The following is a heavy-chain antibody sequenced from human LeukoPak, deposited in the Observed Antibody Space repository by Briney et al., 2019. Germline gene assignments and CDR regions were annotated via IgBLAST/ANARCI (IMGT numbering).Heavy chain of an antibody. CDR1: GGSISSYY. D-gene: IGHD3-10*01. V-gene: IGHV4-59*08. J-gene: IGHJ4*02. Sequence: SETLSLTCTVSGGSISSYYWSWIRQPPGKGLEWIAYISDIGSINYNPSLRSRVTISVDTSKNQFSLKLSSVTAADTAVYYCARQGSLWFGELFQLDYWGQGTLVTVSS. CDR2: ISDIGSI. CDR3: ARQGSLWFGELFQLDY.